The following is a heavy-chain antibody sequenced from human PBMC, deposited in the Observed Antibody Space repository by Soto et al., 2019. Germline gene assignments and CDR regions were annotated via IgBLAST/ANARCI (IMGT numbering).Heavy chain of an antibody. CDR3: ISTLGARFDY. J-gene: IGHJ4*02. CDR2: INPSIGTT. D-gene: IGHD1-26*01. CDR1: GYTFTSEN. V-gene: IGHV1-46*03. Sequence: QVQLVQSGAEVKKPGASVKVSCKASGYTFTSENMHCVRQAPGQGLEWMGVINPSIGTTTYAQKFQGRGTMTSDTSTSTVYMEVSSLRSEDTAVYYCISTLGARFDYWGQGTLVTVSS.